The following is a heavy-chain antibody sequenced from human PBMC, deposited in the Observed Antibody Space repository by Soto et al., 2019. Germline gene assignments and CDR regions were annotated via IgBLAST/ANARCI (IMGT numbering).Heavy chain of an antibody. J-gene: IGHJ6*02. CDR1: GYTFSDNG. Sequence: ASVKVSCKASGYTFSDNGISWVRQAPGQELEWMGWISTYTGRTNYAQKFQGRVNLITDTSTSTAYMNLRSLRPDDTTVYFCSREGTFAPSGNQRMDVWGRGTTVTV. D-gene: IGHD6-25*01. V-gene: IGHV1-18*04. CDR3: SREGTFAPSGNQRMDV. CDR2: ISTYTGRT.